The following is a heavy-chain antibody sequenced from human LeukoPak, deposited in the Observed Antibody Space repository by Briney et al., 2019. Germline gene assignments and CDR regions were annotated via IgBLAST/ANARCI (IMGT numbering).Heavy chain of an antibody. Sequence: ASVKVSCKASRYTFTGYYMHWVRQAPGQGLEWMGWINPNSGGTDYAQKFQGRVTMTRDTSISTAYMELSRLRSDDTAVYYCARGTGEGYTYGRYYFDYWGQGTLVTVSS. CDR2: INPNSGGT. J-gene: IGHJ4*02. CDR1: RYTFTGYY. D-gene: IGHD5-18*01. V-gene: IGHV1-2*02. CDR3: ARGTGEGYTYGRYYFDY.